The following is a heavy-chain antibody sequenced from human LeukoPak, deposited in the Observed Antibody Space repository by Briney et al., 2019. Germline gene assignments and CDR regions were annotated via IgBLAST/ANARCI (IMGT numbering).Heavy chain of an antibody. CDR3: AKIAETSGIYGQGYDY. D-gene: IGHD1-26*01. V-gene: IGHV3-23*01. J-gene: IGHJ4*02. Sequence: GGSLRLSCAASGFTFSSYGMSWVRQAPGKGLEWVSAISGSGGSTYYADSVKGRSTISRDNSKNTLYLQMNSMRAEDTAVYDCAKIAETSGIYGQGYDYWGQGTLVTVSS. CDR2: ISGSGGST. CDR1: GFTFSSYG.